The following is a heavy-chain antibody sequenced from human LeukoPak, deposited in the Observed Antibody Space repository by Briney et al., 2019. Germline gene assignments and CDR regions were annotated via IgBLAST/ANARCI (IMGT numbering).Heavy chain of an antibody. J-gene: IGHJ4*02. CDR1: GFIFSNYA. Sequence: GGSLTLSCAASGFIFSNYAVSWVRQAPGKGLVWVSRIKGDERSTNYADSVKGRFTISRDNAKNTVYLEMNSLRAEDTAVYYCVRGQLWSYYHDYWGQGTLVTVSS. CDR2: IKGDERST. V-gene: IGHV3-74*01. D-gene: IGHD5-18*01. CDR3: VRGQLWSYYHDY.